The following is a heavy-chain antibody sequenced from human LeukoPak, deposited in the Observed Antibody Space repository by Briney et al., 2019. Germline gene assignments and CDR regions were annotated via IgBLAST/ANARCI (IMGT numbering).Heavy chain of an antibody. CDR1: GGTFSSYA. CDR2: IIPIFGTA. D-gene: IGHD6-19*01. J-gene: IGHJ4*02. V-gene: IGHV1-69*06. Sequence: GASVKVSCKASGGTFSSYAISWVRQAPGQGLEWMGGIIPIFGTANYAQKFQGRVTITADKSTSIAYMELSSLRSEDAAVYYCAREEGGWYGVDYWGQGTLVTVSS. CDR3: AREEGGWYGVDY.